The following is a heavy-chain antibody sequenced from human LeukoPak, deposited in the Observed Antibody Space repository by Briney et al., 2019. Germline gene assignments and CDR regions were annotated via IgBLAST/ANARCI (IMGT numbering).Heavy chain of an antibody. CDR1: GGSVSGHY. CDR2: IHYSGST. V-gene: IGHV4-59*02. D-gene: IGHD1-26*01. CDR3: ARDIRVVGATLYFDF. Sequence: SETLSLTCTVSGGSVSGHYWSWIRQPPGKGLEWIGHIHYSGSTNYNAPLKSRVTMSVETSKNHFSLNLSSVTAADTAVYYCARDIRVVGATLYFDFWGQGTLVTVSS. J-gene: IGHJ4*02.